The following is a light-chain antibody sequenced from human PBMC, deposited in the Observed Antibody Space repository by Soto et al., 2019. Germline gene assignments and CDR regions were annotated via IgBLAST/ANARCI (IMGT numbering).Light chain of an antibody. Sequence: QSALTQPASVSGSPGQSITICCSGTSSDVGDYNYVSWYQQHPGKAPKLMIYEVSNRPSGVSNRFSGSKSGNTASLTISGLQAEDEADYYCSSYTSSSTGVFGTGTKVTVL. CDR3: SSYTSSSTGV. J-gene: IGLJ1*01. CDR2: EVS. CDR1: SSDVGDYNY. V-gene: IGLV2-14*01.